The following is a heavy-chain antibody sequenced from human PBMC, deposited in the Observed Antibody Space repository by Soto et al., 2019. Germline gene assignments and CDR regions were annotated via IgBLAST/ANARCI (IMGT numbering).Heavy chain of an antibody. Sequence: SETLSLTCTVSGDSIRSGDYYWSWIRQPPGKGLEWIGDIYYSGSTFYNPSLKSRVTMSVDTSKNQFSLKLSSVTAADTAVYYCARTSRFDCWGQGTLVTVSS. CDR1: GDSIRSGDYY. V-gene: IGHV4-30-4*01. CDR2: IYYSGST. CDR3: ARTSRFDC. J-gene: IGHJ4*02. D-gene: IGHD6-6*01.